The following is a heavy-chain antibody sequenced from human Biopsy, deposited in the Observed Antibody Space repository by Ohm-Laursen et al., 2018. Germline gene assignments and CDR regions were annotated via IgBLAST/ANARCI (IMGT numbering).Heavy chain of an antibody. Sequence: GASVKVSCKVSGYSFTSYYMHWVRQAPGHGLEWMGWINPNSGNANYAQSFQGRLTVTRDTSISTAYMELTSLTFDDTAIYYCARVPAYPSIDGYYGLDLWGQGTTVIVSS. J-gene: IGHJ6*02. CDR2: INPNSGNA. D-gene: IGHD3-9*01. CDR1: GYSFTSYY. V-gene: IGHV1-2*02. CDR3: ARVPAYPSIDGYYGLDL.